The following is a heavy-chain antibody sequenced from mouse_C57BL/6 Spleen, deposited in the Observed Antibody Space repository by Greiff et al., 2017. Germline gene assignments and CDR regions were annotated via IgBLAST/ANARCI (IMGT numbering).Heavy chain of an antibody. CDR1: GYSFPGYY. CDR2: INPSTGGT. D-gene: IGHD2-4*01. V-gene: IGHV1-43*01. Sequence: VQLQQSGPELVKPGASVKISCKASGYSFPGYYMHWVKQSSEKSLEWIGEINPSTGGTSYNQKFKGKATLTVDKSSSTAYMQLKSLTSEDSAVYYCARDYDYGFAYWGQGTLVTVSA. CDR3: ARDYDYGFAY. J-gene: IGHJ3*01.